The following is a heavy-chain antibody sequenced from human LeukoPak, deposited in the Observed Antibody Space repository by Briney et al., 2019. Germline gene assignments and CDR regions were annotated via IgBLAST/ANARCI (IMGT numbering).Heavy chain of an antibody. CDR2: ISYDGSNK. V-gene: IGHV3-30*04. D-gene: IGHD3-3*01. Sequence: PGRSLRLSCAASGFTFSSYAMHWVRQAPGKGLEWVAVISYDGSNKYYADSVKGRFTISRDNSKNTLYLQMNSLRAEDTAVYYCAKDRATIFGVVELVYIRADFDYWGQGTLVTVSS. J-gene: IGHJ4*02. CDR1: GFTFSSYA. CDR3: AKDRATIFGVVELVYIRADFDY.